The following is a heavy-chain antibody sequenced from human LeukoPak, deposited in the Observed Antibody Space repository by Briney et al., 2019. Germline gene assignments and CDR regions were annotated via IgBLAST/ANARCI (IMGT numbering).Heavy chain of an antibody. Sequence: PGGSLRLSCTASGFTFGDYAMSWFRQAPGKGLEWVGFIRSKAYGGATEYAASVKGRFTISRDDSKSIAYLQMNSLKTEDTAVYYCTRSGERYFDWLSLLFDYWGQGTLVTVSS. CDR3: TRSGERYFDWLSLLFDY. CDR2: IRSKAYGGAT. V-gene: IGHV3-49*03. CDR1: GFTFGDYA. J-gene: IGHJ4*02. D-gene: IGHD3-9*01.